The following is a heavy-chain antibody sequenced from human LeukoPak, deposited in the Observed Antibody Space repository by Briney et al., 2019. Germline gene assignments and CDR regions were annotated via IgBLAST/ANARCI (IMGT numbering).Heavy chain of an antibody. Sequence: SETLSLTCSVFGGSISSSSYYWGWIRQPPGKGLEWIGSIYYSGSSYYNPSLKSRVTISVDTSKNQFSLKLTSVTAADTAVYYCARRDCTSTTCYAGSYYFDYWGQGTLVTVSS. CDR2: IYYSGSS. J-gene: IGHJ4*02. V-gene: IGHV4-39*01. CDR1: GGSISSSSYY. D-gene: IGHD2-2*01. CDR3: ARRDCTSTTCYAGSYYFDY.